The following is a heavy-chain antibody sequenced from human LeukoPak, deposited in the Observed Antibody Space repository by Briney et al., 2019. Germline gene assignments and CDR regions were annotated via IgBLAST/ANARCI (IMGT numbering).Heavy chain of an antibody. CDR2: IYTSGST. Sequence: PSQTLSLTCTVSGGSISSGSYYWSWLRQPAGKGLEWVGRIYTSGSTNYHPSLKSRVTISVDTSKNQFSLKLSSVTAADTAVYYCARGVAAAGTIWFDPWGQGTLVTVSS. J-gene: IGHJ5*02. D-gene: IGHD6-13*01. CDR1: GGSISSGSYY. CDR3: ARGVAAAGTIWFDP. V-gene: IGHV4-61*02.